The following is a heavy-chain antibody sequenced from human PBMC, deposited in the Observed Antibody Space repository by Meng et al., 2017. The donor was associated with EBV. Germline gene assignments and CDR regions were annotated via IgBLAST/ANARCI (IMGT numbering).Heavy chain of an antibody. CDR1: GYTFTSYG. Sequence: GQLVEVWGWVRKPGPSVKVACKASGYTFTSYGISWVRQAPGQGLEWMGWISAYNGNTNYAQKLQGRVTMTTDTSTSTAYMGLRSLRSDDTAVYYGARGLDYFDYWGQGTLVTVSS. V-gene: IGHV1-18*01. J-gene: IGHJ4*02. CDR2: ISAYNGNT. CDR3: ARGLDYFDY.